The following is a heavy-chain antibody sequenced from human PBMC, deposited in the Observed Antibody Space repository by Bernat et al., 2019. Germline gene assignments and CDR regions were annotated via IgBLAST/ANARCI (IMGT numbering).Heavy chain of an antibody. CDR2: ISGSGGST. CDR3: AKDNHPMVRGVIYY. CDR1: GFTFSSYW. V-gene: IGHV3-23*04. D-gene: IGHD3-10*01. J-gene: IGHJ4*02. Sequence: EVQLVESGGGLVQPGGSLRLSCAASGFTFSSYWMHWVRQAPGKGLVWVSAISGSGGSTYYADSVKGRFTISRDNSKNTLYLQMNSLRAEDTAVYYCAKDNHPMVRGVIYYWGQGTLVTVSS.